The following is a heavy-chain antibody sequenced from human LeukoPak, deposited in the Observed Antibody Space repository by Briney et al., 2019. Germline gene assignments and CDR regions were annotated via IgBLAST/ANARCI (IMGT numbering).Heavy chain of an antibody. V-gene: IGHV3-48*03. CDR3: ARQNGYSSSWGENWFDP. CDR2: IGVSGTTT. Sequence: GGSLRLSCAASGFSFSKNEMSWVRQAPGKGLEWISYIGVSGTTTYHADSVKGRFTTSRDNSKNTLYLQMNSLRAEDTAVYYCARQNGYSSSWGENWFDPWGQGTLVTVSS. D-gene: IGHD6-13*01. J-gene: IGHJ5*02. CDR1: GFSFSKNE.